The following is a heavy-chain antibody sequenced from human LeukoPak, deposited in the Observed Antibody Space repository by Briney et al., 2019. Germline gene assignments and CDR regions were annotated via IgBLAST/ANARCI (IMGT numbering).Heavy chain of an antibody. CDR3: ARDHTRMVRGVTYYYYYMDV. CDR2: IIPIFGTA. J-gene: IGHJ6*03. D-gene: IGHD3-10*01. Sequence: SVKVSCKASGGTFSSYAISWVRQAPGQGLEWMGGIIPIFGTANYAQKFQGRVTITADESTSTAYMELSSLRSEDTAVYYCARDHTRMVRGVTYYYYYMDVWGKGTTVTISS. CDR1: GGTFSSYA. V-gene: IGHV1-69*13.